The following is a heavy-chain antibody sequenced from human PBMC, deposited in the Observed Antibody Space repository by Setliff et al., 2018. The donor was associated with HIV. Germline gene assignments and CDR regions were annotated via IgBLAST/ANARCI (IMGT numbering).Heavy chain of an antibody. D-gene: IGHD3-22*01. V-gene: IGHV3-48*04. CDR3: ARASSYYYDSSGYSSSFDY. CDR2: ISSSSSTI. Sequence: PGGSLRLSCAASGFTFSSYRMNWVRQAPGKGLEWVSYISSSSSTIYYADSVKGRFTISRDNAKNPLYLQMNSLRAEDTAVYYCARASSYYYDSSGYSSSFDYWGQGTLVTVSS. J-gene: IGHJ4*02. CDR1: GFTFSSYR.